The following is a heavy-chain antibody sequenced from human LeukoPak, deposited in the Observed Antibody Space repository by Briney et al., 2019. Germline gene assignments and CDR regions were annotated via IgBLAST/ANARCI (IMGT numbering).Heavy chain of an antibody. CDR3: ARDADYGDYYFDY. Sequence: PSGTLSLTCAVSGGSISSSNWWSWVRQPPGRGLEWIGEIYHSGSTNYNPSLKSRVTISVDKSKNQFSLKLSSVTAADTAVYYCARDADYGDYYFDYWGQGTLVTVSS. CDR2: IYHSGST. CDR1: GGSISSSNW. V-gene: IGHV4-4*02. J-gene: IGHJ4*02. D-gene: IGHD4-17*01.